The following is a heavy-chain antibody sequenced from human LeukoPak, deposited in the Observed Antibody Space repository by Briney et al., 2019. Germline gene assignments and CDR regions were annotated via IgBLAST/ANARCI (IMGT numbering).Heavy chain of an antibody. V-gene: IGHV3-48*03. CDR1: GFTFSSYE. Sequence: HPGGSLRLSCAASGFTFSSYEMNWVRQAPGKGLEWVSYISSSGSTIYYADSVKGRFTISRDNSKNTLYLQMNSLRAEDTAVYYCARDIDNGDYVVYWGQGTLVTVSS. CDR3: ARDIDNGDYVVY. CDR2: ISSSGSTI. D-gene: IGHD4-17*01. J-gene: IGHJ4*02.